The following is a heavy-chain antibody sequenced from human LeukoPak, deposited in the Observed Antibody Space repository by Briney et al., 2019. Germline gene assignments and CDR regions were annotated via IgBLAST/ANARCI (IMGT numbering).Heavy chain of an antibody. CDR3: ARALYCSGGSCYPAQYNWFDP. Sequence: PSETLSLTCTVSGDSINSLDLWSWVRQPPGKGLEWIGCIYHSGSTYYNPSLKSRVTISVDTSKNQVSLKLSSVTAAETAVYYCARALYCSGGSCYPAQYNWFDPWGQGTLVTVSS. CDR1: GDSINSLDL. CDR2: IYHSGST. V-gene: IGHV4-4*02. J-gene: IGHJ5*02. D-gene: IGHD2-15*01.